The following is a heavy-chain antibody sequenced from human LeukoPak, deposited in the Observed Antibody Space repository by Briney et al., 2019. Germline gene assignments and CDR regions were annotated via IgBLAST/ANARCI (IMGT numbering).Heavy chain of an antibody. Sequence: GGSLRLSCAASGFTFDDYAMHWVRQAPGKGLEWVSSIVWNSGRMDYADSVKGRFITSRDNAKNSLYLQMNSLRTEDMALYYCAKDVSYSPTRTYDYWGQGTLVTVSS. J-gene: IGHJ4*02. D-gene: IGHD5-12*01. CDR3: AKDVSYSPTRTYDY. CDR1: GFTFDDYA. V-gene: IGHV3-9*03. CDR2: IVWNSGRM.